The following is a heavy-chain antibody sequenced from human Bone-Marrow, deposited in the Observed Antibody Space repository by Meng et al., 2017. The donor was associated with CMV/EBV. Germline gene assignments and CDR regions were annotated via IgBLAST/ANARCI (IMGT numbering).Heavy chain of an antibody. J-gene: IGHJ6*01. CDR2: INPNSGGT. V-gene: IGHV1-2*02. Sequence: ASVKVSCKASGYTFTGYYMHWVRQAPGQGLEWMGWINPNSGGTNYAQKFQGRVTMTRDTSISTAYMELSRLRSDDTAVYYCARCRFFDYYYGMYVWGQGTTVTVSS. CDR1: GYTFTGYY. CDR3: ARCRFFDYYYGMYV. D-gene: IGHD3-3*01.